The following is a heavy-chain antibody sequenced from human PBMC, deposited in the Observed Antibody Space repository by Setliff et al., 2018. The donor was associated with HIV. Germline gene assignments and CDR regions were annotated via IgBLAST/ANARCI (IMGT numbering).Heavy chain of an antibody. CDR3: AREPIGGDDAFDI. V-gene: IGHV1-3*01. Sequence: ASVNVSCKTSRYAFTSSAIHWVRQAPGQRLEWMGWINPGNGNTKYSQKFQGRVTITRDTSATTAYMELSSLRSEDTAIFYCAREPIGGDDAFDIWGQGTMVTVSS. J-gene: IGHJ3*02. D-gene: IGHD2-21*02. CDR2: INPGNGNT. CDR1: RYAFTSSA.